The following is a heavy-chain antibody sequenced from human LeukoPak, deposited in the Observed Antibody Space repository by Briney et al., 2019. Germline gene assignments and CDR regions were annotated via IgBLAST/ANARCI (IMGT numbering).Heavy chain of an antibody. CDR3: ARDHGSGSYFDY. CDR2: ISYDGSNK. V-gene: IGHV3-30*04. CDR1: GFTFSSYA. D-gene: IGHD3-10*01. Sequence: GGSLRLSCAASGFTFSSYAMHWVRQAPGKGLEWVAVISYDGSNKYYADSVKGRFTISRDNSKNTLYLQMYSLRAEDTAVYYCARDHGSGSYFDYWGQGTLVTVSS. J-gene: IGHJ4*02.